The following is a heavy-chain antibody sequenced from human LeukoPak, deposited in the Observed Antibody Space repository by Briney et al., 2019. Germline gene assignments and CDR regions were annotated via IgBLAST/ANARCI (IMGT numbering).Heavy chain of an antibody. V-gene: IGHV1-46*01. Sequence: ASVKISCKTSGYTFTSYYMHWVRQAPGQGLEWRGIINPSGGSTSYAQKFQSRVTMTRDTSTSTVYMELSSLRSEDTAVYYCARSIEAADCLVWFDPWGQGTLVTVSS. J-gene: IGHJ5*02. CDR2: INPSGGST. CDR1: GYTFTSYY. CDR3: ARSIEAADCLVWFDP. D-gene: IGHD6-13*01.